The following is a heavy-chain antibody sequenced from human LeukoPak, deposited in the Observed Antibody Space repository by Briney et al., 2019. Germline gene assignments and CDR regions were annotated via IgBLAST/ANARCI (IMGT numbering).Heavy chain of an antibody. CDR1: RFTLSDYW. D-gene: IGHD3-3*01. Sequence: QPGGSLRLSCGASRFTLSDYWMFWVRQAPGKGLVWVSRIKGDGSSTAYADSVKGRFTISRDNAKNTLYLQMDSLRVEDTGVYYCTRDWRLGAMYVWGQGTTVTV. CDR3: TRDWRLGAMYV. J-gene: IGHJ6*02. CDR2: IKGDGSST. V-gene: IGHV3-74*01.